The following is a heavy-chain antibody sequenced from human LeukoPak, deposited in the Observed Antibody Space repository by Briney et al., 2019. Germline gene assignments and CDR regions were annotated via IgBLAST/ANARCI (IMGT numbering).Heavy chain of an antibody. D-gene: IGHD4-23*01. CDR1: GFTFSSYS. J-gene: IGHJ4*02. V-gene: IGHV3-21*01. CDR2: ISSSSSYI. Sequence: GGSLRLSCAASGFTFSSYSMNWVRQAPGKGLEWVSSISSSSSYIYYADSVEGRFTISRDNAKNSLYLQMNSLRAEDTAVYYCARDGGGNSFDYWGQGTLVTVSS. CDR3: ARDGGGNSFDY.